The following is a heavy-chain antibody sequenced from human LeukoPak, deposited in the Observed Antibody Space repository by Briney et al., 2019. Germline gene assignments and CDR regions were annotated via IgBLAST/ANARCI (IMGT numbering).Heavy chain of an antibody. V-gene: IGHV4-31*03. D-gene: IGHD2-15*01. CDR1: GGSISSGGYY. CDR3: ARTGGVAATTPGAYWFDP. CDR2: IYYSGST. J-gene: IGHJ5*02. Sequence: PSDTLSLTCTVSGGSISSGGYYWSWIRQHPGKGLEWIGYIYYSGSTYYNPSLKSRVTISVDTSKNQFSLKLSSVTAADTAVYYCARTGGVAATTPGAYWFDPWGQGTLVTVSS.